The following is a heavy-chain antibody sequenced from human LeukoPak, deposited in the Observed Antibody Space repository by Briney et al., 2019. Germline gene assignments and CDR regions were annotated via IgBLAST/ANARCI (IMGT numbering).Heavy chain of an antibody. Sequence: PGGSLRLSCAASGFTFGNYAMTWVRQAPGKGLEWVAVISYDGSNKYYADSVKGRFTISRDNSKNTLYLQMNSLRAEDTAVYYCARAAYYYDSSGYYSPFDYWGQGTLVTVSS. CDR3: ARAAYYYDSSGYYSPFDY. CDR1: GFTFGNYA. J-gene: IGHJ4*02. D-gene: IGHD3-22*01. V-gene: IGHV3-30*04. CDR2: ISYDGSNK.